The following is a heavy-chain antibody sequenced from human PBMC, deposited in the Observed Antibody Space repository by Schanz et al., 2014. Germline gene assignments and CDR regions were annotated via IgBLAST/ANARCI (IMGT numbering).Heavy chain of an antibody. D-gene: IGHD2-2*01. V-gene: IGHV4-31*03. CDR1: GGSVSSGRYY. J-gene: IGHJ3*01. CDR3: ARDIGYCSSARCYPDGVFDL. Sequence: QVQLQESGPGLVKPSQTLSLSCTVSGGSVSSGRYYWSWIRQFPGKGLELIGYVLYSGSTHYNPSLKSRVSISVDTSKNQLSLKLSSVTAADTAMYYCARDIGYCSSARCYPDGVFDLWGQGTMVTVLS. CDR2: VLYSGST.